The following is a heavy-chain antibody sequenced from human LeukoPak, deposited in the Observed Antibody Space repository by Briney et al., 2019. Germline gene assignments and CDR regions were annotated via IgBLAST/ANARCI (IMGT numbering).Heavy chain of an antibody. CDR1: GFTFSSYA. CDR3: TTDPADYYDSREDY. Sequence: GGSLRLSCAASGFTFSSYAMSWVRQAPGKGLEWVGRITGKTDGGTTDYAAPVKGRFTNSSDNSKNTLYLQMNSLKTEDTAVYYCTTDPADYYDSREDYWGQGTLVTVSS. D-gene: IGHD3-22*01. V-gene: IGHV3-15*01. CDR2: ITGKTDGGTT. J-gene: IGHJ4*02.